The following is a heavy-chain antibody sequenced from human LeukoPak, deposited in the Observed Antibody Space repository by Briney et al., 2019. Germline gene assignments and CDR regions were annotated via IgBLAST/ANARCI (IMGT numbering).Heavy chain of an antibody. D-gene: IGHD3-22*01. Sequence: PGRSLRLSCAASGFTFSSYGMHWVRQAPGKGLEWVAVISYDGSNKYYADSVKGRFTISRDNSKNTLYLQMNSLRAEDTAVYYCANAMDYYDSSPIDYWGQGTLVTVSS. J-gene: IGHJ4*02. CDR2: ISYDGSNK. V-gene: IGHV3-30*18. CDR1: GFTFSSYG. CDR3: ANAMDYYDSSPIDY.